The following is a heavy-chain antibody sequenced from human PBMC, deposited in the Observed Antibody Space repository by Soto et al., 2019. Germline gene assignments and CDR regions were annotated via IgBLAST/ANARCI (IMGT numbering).Heavy chain of an antibody. J-gene: IGHJ6*02. CDR2: INAGNGNT. Sequence: ASVKVSCKACAYTFTSYAMHWVRQAPGQRLEWMGWINAGNGNTKYSQKFQGGVTITRDTSASTAYMELSSLRSEDTAVYYCASAYCGGDCSNYYYGMDVWGQGTTVTVSS. D-gene: IGHD2-21*02. V-gene: IGHV1-3*01. CDR3: ASAYCGGDCSNYYYGMDV. CDR1: AYTFTSYA.